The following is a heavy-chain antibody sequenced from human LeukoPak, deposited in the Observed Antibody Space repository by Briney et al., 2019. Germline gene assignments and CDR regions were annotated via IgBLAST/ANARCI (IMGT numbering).Heavy chain of an antibody. CDR3: ARRVSSGWYLYYFDY. Sequence: PSETLSLTCTVSGGSISSSSYYWGWIRQPPGKGLEWIGSIYYSGSTYYNPSLKSRVTISVDTSKNQFSLKLSSATAADTAVYYCARRVSSGWYLYYFDYWGQGTLVTVSS. CDR1: GGSISSSSYY. V-gene: IGHV4-39*01. CDR2: IYYSGST. J-gene: IGHJ4*02. D-gene: IGHD6-19*01.